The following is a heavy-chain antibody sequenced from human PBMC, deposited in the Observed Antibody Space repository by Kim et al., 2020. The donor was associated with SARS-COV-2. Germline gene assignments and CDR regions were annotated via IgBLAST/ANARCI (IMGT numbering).Heavy chain of an antibody. CDR2: ISSSGSTI. CDR3: AREWPSWTGTTTDY. V-gene: IGHV3-48*03. D-gene: IGHD1-1*01. Sequence: GGSLRLSCAASGFTFSSYEMNWVRQAPGKGLEWVSYISSSGSTIYYADSVKGRFTISRDNAKNSLYLQMNSLRAEDTAVYYCAREWPSWTGTTTDYWGQGTLVTVSS. CDR1: GFTFSSYE. J-gene: IGHJ4*02.